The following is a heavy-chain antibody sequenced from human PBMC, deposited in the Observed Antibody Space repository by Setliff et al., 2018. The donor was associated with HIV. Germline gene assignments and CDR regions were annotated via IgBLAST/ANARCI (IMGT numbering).Heavy chain of an antibody. J-gene: IGHJ4*02. Sequence: SETLSLTCNVSGDSMSSYYWSWIRQPPGKGLEWIGYIYTSGSTDYNPSLKSRVTISLDTSKNQFSLKLSSVAAADTAVYYCARQFRYPNIAVAGIEYWGQGTLVTVSS. CDR1: GDSMSSYY. V-gene: IGHV4-59*08. D-gene: IGHD6-19*01. CDR3: ARQFRYPNIAVAGIEY. CDR2: IYTSGST.